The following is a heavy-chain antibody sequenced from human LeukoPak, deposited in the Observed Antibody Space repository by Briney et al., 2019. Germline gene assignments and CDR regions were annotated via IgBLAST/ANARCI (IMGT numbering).Heavy chain of an antibody. J-gene: IGHJ6*02. CDR1: GFTFSTYA. Sequence: GGSLRLSCAASGFTFSTYAMSWVRQAPGKGLEWVSVISGSGGSTYYGDSVKGRFTISRDNSKNTLFLQMNSLRAEDTAVYYCATGLAAAASDSYGMDVWGQGTTVTVSS. CDR3: ATGLAAAASDSYGMDV. D-gene: IGHD6-13*01. CDR2: ISGSGGST. V-gene: IGHV3-23*01.